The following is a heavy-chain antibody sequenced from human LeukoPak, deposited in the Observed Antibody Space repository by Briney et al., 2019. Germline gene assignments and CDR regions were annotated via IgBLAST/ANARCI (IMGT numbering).Heavy chain of an antibody. V-gene: IGHV3-48*02. CDR3: ARGSAFGGVIVISYFDY. CDR1: GFTFSSYS. D-gene: IGHD3-16*02. J-gene: IGHJ4*02. CDR2: ISSSSSTI. Sequence: GGSLRLSCAASGFTFSSYSMNWVRQAPGKGLEWVSYISSSSSTIYYADSVKGRFTISRDNAKNSLYLQMNSPRDEDTAVYYCARGSAFGGVIVISYFDYWGQGTLVTVSS.